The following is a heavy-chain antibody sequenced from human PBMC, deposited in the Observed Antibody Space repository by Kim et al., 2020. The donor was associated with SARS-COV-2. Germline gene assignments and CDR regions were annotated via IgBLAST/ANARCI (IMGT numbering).Heavy chain of an antibody. V-gene: IGHV3-33*01. CDR1: GVTFSSYG. CDR3: ARGGGIQLWTPMTYYYYGMDV. D-gene: IGHD5-18*01. Sequence: GWSLRRSCAASGVTFSSYGMHWVRQAPGKGLEWVAVIWYDGSNKYYADSVKGRFTISRDNSKNTLYLQMNSLRAEETAVYYCARGGGIQLWTPMTYYYYGMDVWGQGTKVTVAS. CDR2: IWYDGSNK. J-gene: IGHJ6*02.